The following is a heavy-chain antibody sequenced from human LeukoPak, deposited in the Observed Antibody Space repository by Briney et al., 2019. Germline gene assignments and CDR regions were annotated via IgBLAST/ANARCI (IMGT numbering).Heavy chain of an antibody. V-gene: IGHV1-69*13. D-gene: IGHD3-22*01. CDR1: GGTFSSYA. J-gene: IGHJ4*02. Sequence: SVKVSCKASGGTFSSYAISWVRQAPGQGLEWMGGIIPIFGTANYAQKFQGRVTITADESTSTAYMELSSLRSEDTAVYYCARDPRYDSSGYRPFDYWGQGTLVTVSS. CDR2: IIPIFGTA. CDR3: ARDPRYDSSGYRPFDY.